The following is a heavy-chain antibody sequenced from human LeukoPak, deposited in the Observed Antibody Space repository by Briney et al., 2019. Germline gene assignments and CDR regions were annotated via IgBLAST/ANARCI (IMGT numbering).Heavy chain of an antibody. CDR2: ISAQYGNK. D-gene: IGHD6-19*01. CDR1: RYNYTTYG. J-gene: IGHJ4*02. V-gene: IGHV1-18*04. Sequence: ASVKVSCKASRYNYTTYGITGVRQAPGQGREWIGWISAQYGNKNIAQNLHGRVTLTTDTTTTEAYLELRSLRSDDTAVYYCSRDCSSDWCIFDFWGQGTLVTVSS. CDR3: SRDCSSDWCIFDF.